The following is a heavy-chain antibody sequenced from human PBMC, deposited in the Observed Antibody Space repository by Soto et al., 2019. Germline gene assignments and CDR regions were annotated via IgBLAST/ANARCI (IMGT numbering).Heavy chain of an antibody. CDR2: IYYSGST. V-gene: IGHV4-59*08. Sequence: QVQLQESGPGLVEPSETLSLTCTVSGGSISSYYWSWIRQPPGKGLEWIGYIYYSGSTNYNPSLKSRVTISVDTSKNQFSLKLSSVTAADTAVYYCARGGSWYNYWGQGTLVTVSS. CDR1: GGSISSYY. CDR3: ARGGSWYNY. D-gene: IGHD6-13*01. J-gene: IGHJ4*02.